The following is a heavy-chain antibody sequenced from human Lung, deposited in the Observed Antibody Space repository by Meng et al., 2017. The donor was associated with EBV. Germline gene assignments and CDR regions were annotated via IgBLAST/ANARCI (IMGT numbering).Heavy chain of an antibody. J-gene: IGHJ4*02. CDR2: IDPNTGNP. Sequence: QVQLVQAGSELQQPGASVKVPCRPSGYTFTSYAINWVRQAPGQGPDWMGWIDPNTGNPTYDQGFTGRFVFSLDTSVSTAYLQINSPRADDTAVYYCARDSPLDGYSLLDYWGQGTLVTVSS. CDR1: GYTFTSYA. D-gene: IGHD5-24*01. V-gene: IGHV7-4-1*02. CDR3: ARDSPLDGYSLLDY.